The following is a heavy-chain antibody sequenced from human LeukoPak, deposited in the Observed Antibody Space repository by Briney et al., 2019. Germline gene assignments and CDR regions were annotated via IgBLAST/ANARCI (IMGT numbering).Heavy chain of an antibody. D-gene: IGHD3-22*01. Sequence: GASVKVSCKASGYTFTSDGISWVRQAPGQGLEWMGWISAYNGNTNYAQKLQGRVTMTTDTSTSTAYMELRSLRSDDTAVYYCARDEDYYDSRLGAFDIWGQGTMVTVSS. V-gene: IGHV1-18*01. CDR2: ISAYNGNT. J-gene: IGHJ3*02. CDR3: ARDEDYYDSRLGAFDI. CDR1: GYTFTSDG.